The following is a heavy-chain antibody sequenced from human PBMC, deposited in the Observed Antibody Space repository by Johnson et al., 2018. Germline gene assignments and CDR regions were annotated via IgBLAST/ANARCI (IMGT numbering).Heavy chain of an antibody. CDR3: AKRPTYYYDSSSYSYSDY. Sequence: EVQLVESGGGLVQPGGSLRLSCAASGFTFSNYAMSWVRQAPGKGLEGVSGISGSGGSTYYADSVKGRFTISRDNSKNMLYLQMNSLRAEDTAIYYCAKRPTYYYDSSSYSYSDYWGQGTLVTVSS. CDR2: ISGSGGST. D-gene: IGHD3-22*01. V-gene: IGHV3-23*04. J-gene: IGHJ4*02. CDR1: GFTFSNYA.